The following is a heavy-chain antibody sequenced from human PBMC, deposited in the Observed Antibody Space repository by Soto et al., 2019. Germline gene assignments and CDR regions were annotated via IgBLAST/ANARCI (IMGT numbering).Heavy chain of an antibody. V-gene: IGHV4-30-4*01. Sequence: QVQLQESGPGLVKPSQTLSLTCTVSGGSISSGDYYWSWIRQPPGKGLEWIGYIYYSGSTYFNPSLKSRVTISVDTSKNQFSLKLSSVTAADTAVYYCARGQGMLVVVYYFDYWGQGTLVTVSS. CDR1: GGSISSGDYY. J-gene: IGHJ4*02. CDR2: IYYSGST. D-gene: IGHD3-22*01. CDR3: ARGQGMLVVVYYFDY.